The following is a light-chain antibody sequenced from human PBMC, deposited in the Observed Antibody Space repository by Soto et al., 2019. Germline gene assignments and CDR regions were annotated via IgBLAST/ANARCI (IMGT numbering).Light chain of an antibody. Sequence: EIVLTQSPGTLSLSPGERTTLPCRASQSVSSNFLDWYQQKPGQAPRLLIYGASSRATGIPDRFSGSGSGTDFTLTISRLEPEDFAVYYCQQYETSPRTFGQGTKVDI. CDR3: QQYETSPRT. CDR2: GAS. J-gene: IGKJ1*01. V-gene: IGKV3-20*01. CDR1: QSVSSNF.